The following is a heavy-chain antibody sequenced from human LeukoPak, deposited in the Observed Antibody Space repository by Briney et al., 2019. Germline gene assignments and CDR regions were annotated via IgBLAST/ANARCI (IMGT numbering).Heavy chain of an antibody. Sequence: PSGTLSLTCTVSGGSISSTNYYCGWIRQPPGKGLEWIGNIYYSGSTYYNPSLKSRVTISVDTSKNQFSLKLSSVTAADTAVYYCARVWDESPAFCGADCYSYYFDYWGQGTLVTVSS. D-gene: IGHD2-21*02. CDR2: IYYSGST. CDR1: GGSISSTNYY. J-gene: IGHJ4*02. CDR3: ARVWDESPAFCGADCYSYYFDY. V-gene: IGHV4-39*07.